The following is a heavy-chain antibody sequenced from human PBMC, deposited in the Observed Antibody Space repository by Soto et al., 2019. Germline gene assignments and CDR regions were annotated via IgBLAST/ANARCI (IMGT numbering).Heavy chain of an antibody. Sequence: QVQLVQSGAEVKKPGASVKVSCKASGYTFTNYAMHWVRQAPGQRLEWMGWINAGNGNTKYSQKFQGRVTIPRDTSASTAYMEVGSLRAEGMVVYYWARAHCETFSRARGWFAPWGQGTLVAVSS. D-gene: IGHD3-3*02. CDR2: INAGNGNT. CDR1: GYTFTNYA. CDR3: ARAHCETFSRARGWFAP. V-gene: IGHV1-3*01. J-gene: IGHJ5*02.